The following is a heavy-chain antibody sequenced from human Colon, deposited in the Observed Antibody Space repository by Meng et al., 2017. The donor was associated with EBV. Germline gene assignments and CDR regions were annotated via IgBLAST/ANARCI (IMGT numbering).Heavy chain of an antibody. V-gene: IGHV4-30-4*01. J-gene: IGHJ4*02. Sequence: HVRVPRPALGLAKPSQTWFVTWAVCGGSMYRCADSWLWTRQPPRKGLEWIRYIYYTGSTYYNPSLKSRVTISMETSKNQFSLRLSSVTAADTAGYDCARNYYFDYWGQGTLVTVSS. CDR2: IYYTGST. CDR3: ARNYYFDY. CDR1: GGSMYRCADS.